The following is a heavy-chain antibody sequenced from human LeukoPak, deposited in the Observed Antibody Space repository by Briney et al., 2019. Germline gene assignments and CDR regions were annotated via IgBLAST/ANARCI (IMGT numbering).Heavy chain of an antibody. CDR2: ISYSGNI. Sequence: SETLSLTXTVSGASISDYSWSWIRQPPGKGLEWIGSISYSGNINHNPSLESRVSISVDSSKKQFSLMVSSVTAADTAVYYCARVRSNDWYFDLWGRGTLVAVSS. J-gene: IGHJ2*01. CDR3: ARVRSNDWYFDL. CDR1: GASISDYS. V-gene: IGHV4-59*01.